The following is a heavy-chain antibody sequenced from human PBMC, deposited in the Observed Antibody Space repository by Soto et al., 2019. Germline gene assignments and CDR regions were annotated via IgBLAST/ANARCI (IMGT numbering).Heavy chain of an antibody. J-gene: IGHJ4*02. CDR3: AKDLEFLARITGTPDY. D-gene: IGHD1-20*01. V-gene: IGHV3-30*18. CDR2: ISYDGSNK. Sequence: RGVLRLSCAASGFTFSSYGMHWVRQAPGKGLEWVAVISYDGSNKYYADSVKGRFTISRDNSKNTLYLQMNSLRAEDTAVYYCAKDLEFLARITGTPDYWGQGTLVTVSS. CDR1: GFTFSSYG.